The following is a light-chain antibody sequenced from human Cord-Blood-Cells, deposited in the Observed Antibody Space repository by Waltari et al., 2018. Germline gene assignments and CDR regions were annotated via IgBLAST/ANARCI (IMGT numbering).Light chain of an antibody. CDR2: GAA. CDR3: QQYGSSPPYT. V-gene: IGKV3-20*01. Sequence: EIVLTQSQGNLSLSPGERATISGRASQSVSSSYLAWYQQKPGQDPRLLIYGAASRATGIPDRFSGSGSGTDFTLTISRLEPEDFAVYYCQQYGSSPPYTFGQGTKLEIK. CDR1: QSVSSSY. J-gene: IGKJ2*01.